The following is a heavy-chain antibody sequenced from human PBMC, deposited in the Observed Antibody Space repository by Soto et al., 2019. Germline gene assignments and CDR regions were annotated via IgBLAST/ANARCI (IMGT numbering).Heavy chain of an antibody. V-gene: IGHV3-11*01. CDR1: GFTFSDYY. D-gene: IGHD3-3*01. J-gene: IGHJ4*02. CDR3: ASLGYDFWSGYYFGGPIDY. Sequence: GGSLRLSCAASGFTFSDYYMSWIRQAPGKGLEWVSYISSSGSTIYYADSVKGRFTISRDNAKNSLYLQMNSLRAEDTAVYYCASLGYDFWSGYYFGGPIDYWGQGTLVTVSS. CDR2: ISSSGSTI.